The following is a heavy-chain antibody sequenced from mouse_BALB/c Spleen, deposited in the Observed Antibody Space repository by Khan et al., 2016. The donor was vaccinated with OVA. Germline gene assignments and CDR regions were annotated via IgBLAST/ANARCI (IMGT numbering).Heavy chain of an antibody. CDR3: ARSYFYGYYFDQ. J-gene: IGHJ2*01. CDR1: GFTFSSFG. CDR2: ISGDSYTI. V-gene: IGHV5-17*02. D-gene: IGHD1-1*01. Sequence: EVELVESGGGLVQPGGSRKLSCGASGFTFSSFGMHWVRQAPEKGLEWVAYISGDSYTIYYTDTVKGRFTISRDNSKNTLFLQMTSLMSEDMAMYYCARSYFYGYYFDQWGQGTTLTVSS.